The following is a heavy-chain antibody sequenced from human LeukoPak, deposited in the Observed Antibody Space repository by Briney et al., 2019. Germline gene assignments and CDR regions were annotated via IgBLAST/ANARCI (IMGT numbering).Heavy chain of an antibody. CDR2: IYYSGST. J-gene: IGHJ6*02. Sequence: SETLSLTCTVSGGSISSYYWSWIRQPPGKGLEWSGYIYYSGSTNYNPSLKSRVTISVDTSKNHFSLKLSSVTAAGTAVYYCARLRPLGGSSWYYYYYYGMDVWGQGTTVTVSS. CDR1: GGSISSYY. V-gene: IGHV4-59*08. CDR3: ARLRPLGGSSWYYYYYYGMDV. D-gene: IGHD6-13*01.